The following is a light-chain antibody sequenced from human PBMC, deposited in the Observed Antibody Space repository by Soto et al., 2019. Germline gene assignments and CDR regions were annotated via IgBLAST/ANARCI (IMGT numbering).Light chain of an antibody. Sequence: QSALTQPPSASGSPGQSVTISCTGTSSDVGGYNYASWYQQHPGKAPKLMIYEVSKRPSGVPDRFSGSKSGNTASLTVSGLQAEDEANYYCSSYAGSNKVFGGGTKLTV. CDR2: EVS. V-gene: IGLV2-8*01. CDR1: SSDVGGYNY. CDR3: SSYAGSNKV. J-gene: IGLJ2*01.